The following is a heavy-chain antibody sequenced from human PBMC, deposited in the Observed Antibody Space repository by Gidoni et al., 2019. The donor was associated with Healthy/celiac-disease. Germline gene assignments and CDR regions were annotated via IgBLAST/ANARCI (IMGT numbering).Heavy chain of an antibody. J-gene: IGHJ6*02. CDR2: ISAYNGNT. Sequence: VQLMQPGAAVKTPGASVMVSCKASGYTFTSYGISWVRKSPGQGLEWMGWISAYNGNTNYAQKLQSRDTMTTDTSTSTAYMELRSLRSDDTAVYYCARNYYGMDVWGQGTTVTVSS. V-gene: IGHV1-18*04. CDR1: GYTFTSYG. CDR3: ARNYYGMDV.